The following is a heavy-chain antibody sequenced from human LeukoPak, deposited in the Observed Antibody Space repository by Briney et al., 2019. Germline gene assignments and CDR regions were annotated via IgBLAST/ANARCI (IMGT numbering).Heavy chain of an antibody. CDR1: GYTFTSYG. V-gene: IGHV1-18*01. J-gene: IGHJ5*02. CDR3: ARDEYYGSGSYYNAHWFDP. D-gene: IGHD3-10*01. Sequence: ASVKVSCKASGYTFTSYGISWVRQAPGQGLEWMGWISAYNGNTNYEQKLQGRVTMTTDTSTSTAYMDLRSLRSDDTAVYYCARDEYYGSGSYYNAHWFDPWGQGTLVTVSS. CDR2: ISAYNGNT.